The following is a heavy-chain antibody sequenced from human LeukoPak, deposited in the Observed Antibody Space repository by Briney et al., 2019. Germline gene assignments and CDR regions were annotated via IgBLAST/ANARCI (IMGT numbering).Heavy chain of an antibody. V-gene: IGHV3-53*01. CDR3: ARLVVVVAAVVYYYMDV. J-gene: IGHJ6*03. D-gene: IGHD2-15*01. Sequence: GGSLRLSCAASGFTVSSNYMSWVRQAPGKGLEWVSVIYSGGSTYYADSVKGRFTISRDNSKNTLYLQMNSLRAEDTAVYYCARLVVVVAAVVYYYMDVWGKGTTVTISS. CDR2: IYSGGST. CDR1: GFTVSSNY.